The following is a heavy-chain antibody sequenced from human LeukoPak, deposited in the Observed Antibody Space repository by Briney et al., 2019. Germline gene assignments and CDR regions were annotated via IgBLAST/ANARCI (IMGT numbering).Heavy chain of an antibody. CDR1: GFTFSTYS. V-gene: IGHV3-48*01. D-gene: IGHD3-22*01. Sequence: GGSLRLSCAASGFTFSTYSMNWVRQAPGKGLEWVSYIDTGTSTIYYADSVKGRFTISRDNSKNTLYLQMNSLRVEDTAVYYCATLPYYYDSSGSYYFDYWGQGTLVTVSS. J-gene: IGHJ4*02. CDR2: IDTGTSTI. CDR3: ATLPYYYDSSGSYYFDY.